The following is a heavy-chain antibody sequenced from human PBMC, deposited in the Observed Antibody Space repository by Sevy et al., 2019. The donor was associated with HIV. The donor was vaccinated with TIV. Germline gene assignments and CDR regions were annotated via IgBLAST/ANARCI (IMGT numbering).Heavy chain of an antibody. CDR1: GFTFSSSA. Sequence: GGSLRFSCAASGFTFSSSAMSWVRQAPGKGLEWVSGISGSGSTTYYTNSVKGRFTISRDNSKNTLYLQMNSLRAEDTAVCYCVKVAGSGTYYSGDLDYRGQGTLVTVSS. V-gene: IGHV3-23*01. CDR2: ISGSGSTT. D-gene: IGHD3-10*01. J-gene: IGHJ4*02. CDR3: VKVAGSGTYYSGDLDY.